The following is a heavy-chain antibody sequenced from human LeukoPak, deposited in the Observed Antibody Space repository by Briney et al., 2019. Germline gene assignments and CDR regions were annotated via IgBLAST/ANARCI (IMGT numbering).Heavy chain of an antibody. CDR1: GGSISSYY. Sequence: PSETLSLTCTVSGGSISSYYWSWIRQPPGKGLEWIGYIYTSGSITYNPSLKSRVSMSVDTSKTQFSLKLSSVTAADTAVYYCARGYYDYVWGSYRLEYFDYWGQGTLVTVSS. J-gene: IGHJ4*02. CDR2: IYTSGSI. CDR3: ARGYYDYVWGSYRLEYFDY. D-gene: IGHD3-16*02. V-gene: IGHV4-4*08.